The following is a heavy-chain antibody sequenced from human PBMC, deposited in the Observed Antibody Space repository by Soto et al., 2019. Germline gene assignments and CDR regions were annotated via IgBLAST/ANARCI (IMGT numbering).Heavy chain of an antibody. J-gene: IGHJ4*02. CDR3: ARQIYDSDSGPNFQYYFDS. D-gene: IGHD3-22*01. Sequence: GESLKISGKGSVYSFAGYWITWVRHMPGKGLEWMGRIDPSDSQTYYSPSFRGHVTISAAKSITTVFLQWSSLRASDTAMYYCARQIYDSDSGPNFQYYFDSWGQGTLVTVSS. CDR1: VYSFAGYW. CDR2: IDPSDSQT. V-gene: IGHV5-10-1*01.